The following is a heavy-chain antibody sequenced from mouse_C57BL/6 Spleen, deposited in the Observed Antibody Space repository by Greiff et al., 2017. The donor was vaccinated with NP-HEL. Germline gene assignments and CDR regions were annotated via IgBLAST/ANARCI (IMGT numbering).Heavy chain of an antibody. V-gene: IGHV1-64*01. CDR2: IHPNSGST. Sequence: VKLQQPGAELVKPGASVKLSCKASGYTFTSYWMHWVKQRPGQGLEWIGMIHPNSGSTNYNEKFKSKATLTVDKSSSTAYMQLSSLTSEDSAVYYCARKVLNYYGSTFWYFDVWGTGTTVTVSS. J-gene: IGHJ1*03. CDR1: GYTFTSYW. D-gene: IGHD1-1*01. CDR3: ARKVLNYYGSTFWYFDV.